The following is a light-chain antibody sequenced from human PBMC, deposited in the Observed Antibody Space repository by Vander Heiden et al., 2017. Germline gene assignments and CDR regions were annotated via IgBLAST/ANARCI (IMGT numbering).Light chain of an antibody. V-gene: IGKV4-1*01. CDR1: QSVLYSSNNKNY. J-gene: IGKJ5*01. CDR3: QQYYSTPFT. Sequence: DIVITPSPDPLAVSLGERATINCKSSQSVLYSSNNKNYLAWYQQKPGQPPKLLIYWASTRESGVPDRFSGSGSGTDFTLTISSLQAEDVAVYYCQQYYSTPFTFGQGTRLEIK. CDR2: WAS.